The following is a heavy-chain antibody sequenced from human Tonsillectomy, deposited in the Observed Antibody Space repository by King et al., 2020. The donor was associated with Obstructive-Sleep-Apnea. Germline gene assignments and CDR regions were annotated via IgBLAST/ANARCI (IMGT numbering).Heavy chain of an antibody. Sequence: DVQLVESGGGLVHPGGSLRLSCAASGFTFDDYAMHWVRQAPGKGLEWVSGITWNSGNIDYADSVKGRFTISRDNGKNSLYLQMNSLRAEDTALYYCGKVEHAEYQLLRPNYYYYGMDVWGQGTTVTVSS. D-gene: IGHD2-2*01. CDR2: ITWNSGNI. CDR3: GKVEHAEYQLLRPNYYYYGMDV. J-gene: IGHJ6*02. CDR1: GFTFDDYA. V-gene: IGHV3-9*01.